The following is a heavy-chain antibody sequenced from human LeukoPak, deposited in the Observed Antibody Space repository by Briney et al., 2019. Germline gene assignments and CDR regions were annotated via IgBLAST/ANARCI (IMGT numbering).Heavy chain of an antibody. CDR2: IYTSGST. D-gene: IGHD5-12*01. CDR1: GGSISSGSYY. CDR3: ASSKRGYSGYAGYFDY. J-gene: IGHJ4*02. V-gene: IGHV4-61*02. Sequence: SQTLSLTCTVSGGSISSGSYYWSWIRQPAGKGLEWIGRIYTSGSTNYNPSFKSRVTISVDTSKNQFSLKLSSVTAADTAVYYCASSKRGYSGYAGYFDYWGQGTLVTVSS.